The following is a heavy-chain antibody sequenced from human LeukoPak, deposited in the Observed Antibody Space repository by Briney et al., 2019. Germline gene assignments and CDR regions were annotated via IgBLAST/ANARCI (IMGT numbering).Heavy chain of an antibody. D-gene: IGHD1-1*01. CDR3: AREKRGTGTNFDY. V-gene: IGHV3-21*01. Sequence: GGSLRLSCAASGYTFSSYSMNWVRQAPGKGLEWVSSISSSSSYIYYADSVKGRFTISRDNAKNSLYLQMNSLRAEDTAVYYCAREKRGTGTNFDYWGQGTLVTVSS. CDR1: GYTFSSYS. CDR2: ISSSSSYI. J-gene: IGHJ4*02.